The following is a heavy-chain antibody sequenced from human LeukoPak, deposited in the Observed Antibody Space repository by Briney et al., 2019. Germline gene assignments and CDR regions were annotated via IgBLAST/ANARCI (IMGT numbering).Heavy chain of an antibody. CDR1: GGSIRSSYYY. CDR3: AKGTSVGTLDF. D-gene: IGHD1-26*01. V-gene: IGHV4-39*07. CDR2: IYDSGST. Sequence: SETLSLTCTVSGGSIRSSYYYWGWIRQPPGKGLEWIGSIYDSGSTYYNPSLKSRVTISVDKSKDQFSLKLNSVTAADTAVYYCAKGTSVGTLDFWGQGTLVTVSS. J-gene: IGHJ4*02.